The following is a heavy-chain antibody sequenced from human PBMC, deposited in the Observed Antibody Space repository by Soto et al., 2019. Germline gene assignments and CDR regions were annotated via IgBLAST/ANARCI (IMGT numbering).Heavy chain of an antibody. CDR1: GYTLTELS. CDR2: FDPEDGET. J-gene: IGHJ5*02. D-gene: IGHD6-25*01. CDR3: ATRPPTGFWFDP. Sequence: ASVKVSCKVSGYTLTELSMHWVRQAPGEGLEWMGGFDPEDGETIYAQKFQGRVTMAEDTSTDTAYMELSSLRSEDTAVYYCATRPPTGFWFDPWGQGTLVTVSS. V-gene: IGHV1-24*01.